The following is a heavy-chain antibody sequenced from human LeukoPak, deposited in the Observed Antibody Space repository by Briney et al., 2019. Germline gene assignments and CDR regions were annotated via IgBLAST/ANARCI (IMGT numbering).Heavy chain of an antibody. CDR2: IYITRGT. D-gene: IGHD1-26*01. CDR3: ARESRIVEGDGYYIDV. V-gene: IGHV4-4*07. J-gene: IGHJ6*03. Sequence: SETLSLTCTVSGVSISGYYWSWIRQSAGKGLEWIGRIYITRGTNYNPSLRSRVIISVDTSKNQFSLQLNSVTAADTAVYYCARESRIVEGDGYYIDVWGKGTTVTISS. CDR1: GVSISGYY.